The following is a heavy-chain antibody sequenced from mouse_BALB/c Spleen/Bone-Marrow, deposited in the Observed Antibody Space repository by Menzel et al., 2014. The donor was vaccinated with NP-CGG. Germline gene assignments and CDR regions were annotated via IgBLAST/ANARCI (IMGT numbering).Heavy chain of an antibody. V-gene: IGHV1-80*01. J-gene: IGHJ2*01. CDR2: IYPGDGDT. Sequence: ESGAELVRPGSSVKISCKSSGYALSTYWINWVKQRPGQGLEWIGQIYPGDGDTDFNGKFKGKATLTADRSSNTAYMEFSSLTSEDSAVYFCARGGISVDYWGQGTTLTVSS. CDR1: GYALSTYW. CDR3: ARGGISVDY.